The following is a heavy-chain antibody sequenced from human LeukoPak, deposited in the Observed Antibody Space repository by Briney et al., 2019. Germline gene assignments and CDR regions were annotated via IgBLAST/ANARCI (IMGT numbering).Heavy chain of an antibody. CDR3: ARRGDILTDYAFDY. V-gene: IGHV4-34*01. J-gene: IGHJ4*02. D-gene: IGHD3-9*01. Sequence: SETLSLTCAVYGGSFSGYYWSWIRQPPGKGLEWIGSIYYSGTTSYNPSLKSRVTISVDTSKNQFSLRLSSVTAADTAVYYCARRGDILTDYAFDYWGQGTLVTVSS. CDR2: IYYSGTT. CDR1: GGSFSGYY.